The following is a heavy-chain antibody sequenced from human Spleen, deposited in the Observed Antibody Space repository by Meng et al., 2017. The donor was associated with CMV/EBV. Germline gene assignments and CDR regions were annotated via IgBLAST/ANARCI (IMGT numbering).Heavy chain of an antibody. Sequence: EMEVVESGGGLVQPGGSLRLSCAASEFTVSGNYMSWVRQAPGKGLEWVSVIYSGGSTYYADSVKGRFTISRDNPKNTLYLQMNSLRPEDTAVYYCAGGWQQINPIDYWGRGTLVTVS. D-gene: IGHD5-24*01. CDR2: IYSGGST. V-gene: IGHV3-66*02. CDR1: EFTVSGNY. J-gene: IGHJ4*02. CDR3: AGGWQQINPIDY.